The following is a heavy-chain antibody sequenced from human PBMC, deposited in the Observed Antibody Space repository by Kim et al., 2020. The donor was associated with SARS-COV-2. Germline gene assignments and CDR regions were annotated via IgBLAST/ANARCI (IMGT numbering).Heavy chain of an antibody. J-gene: IGHJ5*02. CDR2: IHYSGTT. V-gene: IGHV4-59*13. CDR1: GGSIGSFY. CDR3: AGGYDPMSWFDP. Sequence: SETLSLTCTVSGGSIGSFYWSWIRQPPGKGLEWIGYIHYSGTTNYSPSLKSRLTISIDTSENQFSLKLTSVTAADTAVYYCAGGYDPMSWFDPWGQGTLVTVSS. D-gene: IGHD5-12*01.